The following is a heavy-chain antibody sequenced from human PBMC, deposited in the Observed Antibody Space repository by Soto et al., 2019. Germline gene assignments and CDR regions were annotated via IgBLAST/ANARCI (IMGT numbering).Heavy chain of an antibody. CDR2: ISAYNGNT. D-gene: IGHD2-2*01. Sequence: QVQLVQSGAEVKKPGASVKVSCKASGYTFTSYGISWVRQAPGQGLEWMGWISAYNGNTNYAQKLQGRVTMTTDTTTSTGYMELRSLRSDDTAVYYCARRYCSSTSCQAYYFDYWGQGTLVTVSS. CDR3: ARRYCSSTSCQAYYFDY. J-gene: IGHJ4*02. V-gene: IGHV1-18*01. CDR1: GYTFTSYG.